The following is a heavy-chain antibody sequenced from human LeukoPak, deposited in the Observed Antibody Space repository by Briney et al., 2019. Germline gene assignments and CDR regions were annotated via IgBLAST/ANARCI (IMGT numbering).Heavy chain of an antibody. D-gene: IGHD6-19*01. CDR1: VYTLTELS. CDR2: FDPEDGET. Sequence: ASVTVSCKGSVYTLTELSMHWVRQAPSKGLEWMGGFDPEDGETIYAQKFQGRVTMTEDTSTDTAYMELSSLRSEDTAVYYCATVQPAGYYFDYWGQGTLVTVSS. V-gene: IGHV1-24*01. J-gene: IGHJ4*02. CDR3: ATVQPAGYYFDY.